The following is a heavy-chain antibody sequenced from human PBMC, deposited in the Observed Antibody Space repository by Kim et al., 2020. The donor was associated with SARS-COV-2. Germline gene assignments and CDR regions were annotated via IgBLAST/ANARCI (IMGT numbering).Heavy chain of an antibody. V-gene: IGHV3-48*03. J-gene: IGHJ4*02. Sequence: GGSLRLSCAASGFTFSSYEMNWVRQAPGKGLEWVSYISSSGSTIYYADSVKGRFTISRDNAKNSLYLQMNSLRAEDTAVYYCARDGSILPLGYWGQGTLVTVSS. CDR1: GFTFSSYE. CDR3: ARDGSILPLGY. CDR2: ISSSGSTI. D-gene: IGHD3-10*01.